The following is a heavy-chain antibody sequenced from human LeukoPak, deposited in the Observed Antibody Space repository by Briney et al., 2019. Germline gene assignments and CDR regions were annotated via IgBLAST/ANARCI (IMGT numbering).Heavy chain of an antibody. V-gene: IGHV3-21*04. Sequence: GGSLRLSCTASGFTFSSYSMNWVRQAPGKGLEWVSSISTSSSYIYYADSVKGRFTISRDNSKNTLYLQMNSLRAEDTAVYYCARVTYGSGTYGAFDYWGQGTLVTVSS. CDR1: GFTFSSYS. D-gene: IGHD3-10*01. J-gene: IGHJ4*02. CDR3: ARVTYGSGTYGAFDY. CDR2: ISTSSSYI.